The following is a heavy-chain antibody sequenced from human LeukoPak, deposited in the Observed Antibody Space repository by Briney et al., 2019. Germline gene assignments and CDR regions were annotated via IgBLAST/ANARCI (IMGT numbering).Heavy chain of an antibody. J-gene: IGHJ6*03. CDR2: INPNSGGT. CDR3: AKDSNFQTHYYYYYMDV. CDR1: GYTFTGYY. Sequence: VASVKVSCKASGYTFTGYYMHWVRQAPGQGLEWMGWINPNSGGTNYAQKFQGRVTMTRDTSISTAYMELSRLRSDDTAVYYCAKDSNFQTHYYYYYMDVWGKGTTVTISS. V-gene: IGHV1-2*02. D-gene: IGHD3-3*01.